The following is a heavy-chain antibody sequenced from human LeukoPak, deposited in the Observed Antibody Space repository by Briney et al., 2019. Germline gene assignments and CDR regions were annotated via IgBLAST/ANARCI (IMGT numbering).Heavy chain of an antibody. Sequence: GGSVSLLCGACGFPLNNYAMSCARQAPGKALEWVTAISGSGGTTHYADSVKGRFTISRDNSKNTLYLQMNSLRAEDTAVYYCAKPFIVGATGYYYYYMDVWGKGTTVTVSS. J-gene: IGHJ6*03. CDR1: GFPLNNYA. CDR2: ISGSGGTT. V-gene: IGHV3-23*01. D-gene: IGHD1-26*01. CDR3: AKPFIVGATGYYYYYMDV.